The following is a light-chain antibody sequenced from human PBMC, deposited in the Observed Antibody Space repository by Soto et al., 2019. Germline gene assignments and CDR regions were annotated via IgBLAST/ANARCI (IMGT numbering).Light chain of an antibody. Sequence: DIQMTQSPSSLSASVGDRVTITCRASQSISSYLNWYQQKPGKAPKLLIYAASSLQSVVPSMFSGSGSGTDFTLTISSLQPEDFATYYCQQSYSTPGTFGQGTKLEIK. CDR1: QSISSY. J-gene: IGKJ2*01. V-gene: IGKV1-39*01. CDR2: AAS. CDR3: QQSYSTPGT.